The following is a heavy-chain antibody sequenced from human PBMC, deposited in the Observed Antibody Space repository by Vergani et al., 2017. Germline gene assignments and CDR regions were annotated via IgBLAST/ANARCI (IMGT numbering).Heavy chain of an antibody. CDR2: ISSSSSYT. D-gene: IGHD6-13*01. CDR3: ARDQLGSGLYYFDY. Sequence: EVQLLESGGGLVQPGGSLRLSCAASGFTFSSYSMNWVRQAPGKGLEWVSYISSSSSYTNYADSVKGRFTISRDNAKNSLYLQMNSLRAEDTAVYYCARDQLGSGLYYFDYWGQGTLVTVSS. J-gene: IGHJ4*02. V-gene: IGHV3-48*04. CDR1: GFTFSSYS.